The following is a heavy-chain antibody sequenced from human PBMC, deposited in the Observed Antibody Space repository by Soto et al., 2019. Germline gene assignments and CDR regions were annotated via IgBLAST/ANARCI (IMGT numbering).Heavy chain of an antibody. J-gene: IGHJ6*03. D-gene: IGHD2-2*01. V-gene: IGHV3-23*01. CDR1: GFTFSSYA. Sequence: GSLSLSCAASGFTFSSYAMSWVRQAPGKGLEWVSAISGSGGSTYYADSVKGRLTISRDNSKNTLYLQMNSLRAEDTAVYYCAKDLGCSSTSCYGLYYYMDVWGKGTTVTVSS. CDR2: ISGSGGST. CDR3: AKDLGCSSTSCYGLYYYMDV.